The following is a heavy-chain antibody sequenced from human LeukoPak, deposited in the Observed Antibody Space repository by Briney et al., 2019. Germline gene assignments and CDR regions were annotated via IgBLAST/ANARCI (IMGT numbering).Heavy chain of an antibody. CDR1: GFIFSTCA. D-gene: IGHD6-19*01. V-gene: IGHV3-23*01. CDR3: AKDRSSSSGFDGNDI. J-gene: IGHJ3*02. Sequence: GGSLRLSCTASGFIFSTCAMSWGRQAPGEGLEWVSVIIGSGGTTYYADSVKGRFTISGDNSKNTLFLQMNSLTAEDTAVYYCAKDRSSSSGFDGNDIWGQGTMVTVSS. CDR2: IIGSGGTT.